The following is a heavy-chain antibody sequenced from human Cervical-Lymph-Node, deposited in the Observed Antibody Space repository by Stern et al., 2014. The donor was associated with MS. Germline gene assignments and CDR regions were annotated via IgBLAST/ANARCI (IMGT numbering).Heavy chain of an antibody. CDR2: ISIYNGNT. V-gene: IGHV1-18*01. D-gene: IGHD1-26*01. CDR3: ARDEGIGLVGSTLDI. CDR1: GYTFTDYG. Sequence: VQLVESGSEVKKPGASVKVSCEASGYTFTDYGISWVRQAPGQGLEWMGWISIYNGNTDYAQNVQGRVTMTTDTSTRKAFMELRGLRSDDTAMYYCARDEGIGLVGSTLDIWGQGTMVTVSS. J-gene: IGHJ3*02.